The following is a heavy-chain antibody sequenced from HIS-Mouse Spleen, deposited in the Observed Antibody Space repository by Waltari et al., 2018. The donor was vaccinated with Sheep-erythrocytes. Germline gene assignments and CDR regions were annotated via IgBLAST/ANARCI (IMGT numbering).Heavy chain of an antibody. Sequence: QLQLQESGPGLVKPSETLSLTCTVSGGSISSSSYYWGWIRQPPGKGLEWIGRIYYSGSTYYNPSLKSRVTISVDTSKNQFSRKLSSVTAADTAVYYCARDTNWGGDAFDIWGQGTMVTVSS. J-gene: IGHJ3*02. D-gene: IGHD7-27*01. CDR1: GGSISSSSYY. CDR2: IYYSGST. V-gene: IGHV4-39*02. CDR3: ARDTNWGGDAFDI.